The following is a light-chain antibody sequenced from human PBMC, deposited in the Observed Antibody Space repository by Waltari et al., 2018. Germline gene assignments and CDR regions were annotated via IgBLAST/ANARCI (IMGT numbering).Light chain of an antibody. CDR2: AAY. V-gene: IGKV1-8*01. CDR3: QQYYTYPIS. Sequence: AIRMTQSPSSLSASTGDRVTITCRANQGISSYLAWYQQKPGKAPKLLIYAAYTLQTGVPSRFSGSGSGTDFTLTISCLQSEDFATYYCQQYYTYPISFGQGTRLEIK. J-gene: IGKJ5*01. CDR1: QGISSY.